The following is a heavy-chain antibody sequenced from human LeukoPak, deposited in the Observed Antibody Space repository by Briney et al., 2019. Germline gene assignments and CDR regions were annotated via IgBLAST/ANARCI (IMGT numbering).Heavy chain of an antibody. D-gene: IGHD3-10*01. V-gene: IGHV3-48*03. Sequence: GGSLRLSCAASGLIFSGFDTNGVRQAPGKGLEWIAHIGTSVNAIYYADSVKGRFTISRDNARNSLYLQMDSLRVEDTAVYYCARDSVWFGELLNWGQGALVTVSS. CDR3: ARDSVWFGELLN. CDR1: GLIFSGFD. CDR2: IGTSVNAI. J-gene: IGHJ4*02.